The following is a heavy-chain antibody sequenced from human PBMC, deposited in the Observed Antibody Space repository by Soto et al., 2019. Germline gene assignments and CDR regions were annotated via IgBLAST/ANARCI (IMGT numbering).Heavy chain of an antibody. Sequence: QVQLVQSGAEVKKPGASVKVSCKASGYTFTSYDINWVRQATGQGLEWMGWMNPNSGNTGYAQKFQGRVTMNRNTSISTAYMELSSLRSEDTAVYYCAKSRRAATPGWFDPWGQGTLVTVSS. V-gene: IGHV1-8*01. J-gene: IGHJ5*02. CDR2: MNPNSGNT. CDR1: GYTFTSYD. D-gene: IGHD2-15*01. CDR3: AKSRRAATPGWFDP.